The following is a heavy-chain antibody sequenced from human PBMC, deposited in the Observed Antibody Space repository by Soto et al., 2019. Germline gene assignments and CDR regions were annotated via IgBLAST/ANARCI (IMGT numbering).Heavy chain of an antibody. D-gene: IGHD4-17*01. CDR1: GGSISSGGYY. J-gene: IGHJ4*02. CDR3: ARQGRLRVYFDY. Sequence: SETLSLTCTVSGGSISSGGYYWSWIRQHPGKGLEWIGYIYYSGSTYYNPSPKSRVTISVDTSKNQFSLKLSSVTAADTAVYYCARQGRLRVYFDYWGQGTLVTVSS. CDR2: IYYSGST. V-gene: IGHV4-31*03.